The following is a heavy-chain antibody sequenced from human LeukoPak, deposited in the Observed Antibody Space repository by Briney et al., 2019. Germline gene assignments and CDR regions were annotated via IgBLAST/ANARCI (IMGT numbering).Heavy chain of an antibody. J-gene: IGHJ4*02. CDR2: ISWNSGSI. V-gene: IGHV3-9*01. Sequence: GGSLRLSCAASGFTFDDYAMHWVRQAPGKGLEWVSGISWNSGSIGYADSVKGRFTISRDSAKNSLYLQMNSLRAEDTAVYYCAKSYYYGSGSYYNVFDYWGQGTLVTVSS. CDR3: AKSYYYGSGSYYNVFDY. D-gene: IGHD3-10*01. CDR1: GFTFDDYA.